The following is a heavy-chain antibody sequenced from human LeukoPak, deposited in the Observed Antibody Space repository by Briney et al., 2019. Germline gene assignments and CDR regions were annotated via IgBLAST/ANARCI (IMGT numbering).Heavy chain of an antibody. V-gene: IGHV3-43*01. CDR2: ISWDGGST. Sequence: PGGSLRLSCAASGFTFDDYTMHWVRQAPGKGLEWVSLISWDGGSTYYADSVKGRFTISRDNSKNSLYLQMNSLRTEDTALYYCAKDAPPMTTVSWNLDYWGQGTLVTVSS. CDR1: GFTFDDYT. J-gene: IGHJ4*02. D-gene: IGHD4-11*01. CDR3: AKDAPPMTTVSWNLDY.